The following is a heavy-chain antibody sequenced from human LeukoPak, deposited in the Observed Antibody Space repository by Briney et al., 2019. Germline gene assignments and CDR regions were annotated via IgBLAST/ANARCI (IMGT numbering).Heavy chain of an antibody. V-gene: IGHV3-30*03. J-gene: IGHJ4*02. CDR2: ISYDGSNK. Sequence: GGSLRLSCAASGFTFRNYGMHWVRQAPSQGLEWVAVISYDGSNKYYADSVKGRFTISRDNSKNTLYLQMNSLRAEDTAVYYCARGSYYNVDYWGQGTLVTVSS. CDR1: GFTFRNYG. CDR3: ARGSYYNVDY. D-gene: IGHD3-10*01.